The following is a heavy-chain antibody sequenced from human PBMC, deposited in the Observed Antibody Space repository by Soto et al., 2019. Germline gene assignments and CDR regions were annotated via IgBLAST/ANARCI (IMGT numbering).Heavy chain of an antibody. CDR2: ISASNGNT. D-gene: IGHD2-2*02. CDR1: GYTFTNFG. Sequence: QVKMVQSGAEAKKPGTSVKVSCKASGYTFTNFGVTWVRQAPGQGLEWMGWISASNGNTNYAWRFQGRVTMTTDPSTATAYMELRSLRSDDTAIYYCARARCSSASCYKSTWFDPWGQGTLVTVSS. CDR3: ARARCSSASCYKSTWFDP. J-gene: IGHJ5*02. V-gene: IGHV1-18*01.